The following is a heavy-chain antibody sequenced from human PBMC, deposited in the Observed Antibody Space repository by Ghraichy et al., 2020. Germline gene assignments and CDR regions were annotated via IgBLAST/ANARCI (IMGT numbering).Heavy chain of an antibody. CDR2: IIPILGIA. V-gene: IGHV1-69*04. D-gene: IGHD5-18*01. CDR3: AREGDVDTANNWFDP. Sequence: SVKVSCKASGGTFSSYTISWVRQAPGQGLEWMGRIIPILGIANYAQKFQGRVTITADKSTSTAYMELSSLRSEDTAVYYCAREGDVDTANNWFDPWGQGTLVTVSS. J-gene: IGHJ5*02. CDR1: GGTFSSYT.